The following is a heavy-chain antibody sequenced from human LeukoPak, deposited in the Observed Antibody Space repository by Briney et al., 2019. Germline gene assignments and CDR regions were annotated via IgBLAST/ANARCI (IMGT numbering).Heavy chain of an antibody. D-gene: IGHD6-13*01. CDR2: IWYDGSNK. CDR1: GFTFSSYG. J-gene: IGHJ4*02. V-gene: IGHV3-33*01. CDR3: ARDRAADDLDY. Sequence: GGSLRLSCAASGFTFSSYGMHWVRQAPGKGLEWVAVIWYDGSNKFYADSVKGRFTISRDNSKNTLYLQMNSLRAEDTAVYYCARDRAADDLDYWGQGTLVTVSS.